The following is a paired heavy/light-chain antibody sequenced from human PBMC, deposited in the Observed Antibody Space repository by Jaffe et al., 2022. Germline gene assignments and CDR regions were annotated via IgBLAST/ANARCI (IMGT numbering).Light chain of an antibody. Sequence: SYELTQPPSVSVSPGQTARITCTGDALPRKYAFWYQQKSGQSPILVIYDDNKRASGIPERFSGFTSGTLATLIISGAQVEDEADYFCYSADTSDNMSWVFGGGTKVTVL. V-gene: IGLV3-10*01. CDR1: ALPRKY. J-gene: IGLJ3*02. CDR3: YSADTSDNMSWV. CDR2: DDN.
Heavy chain of an antibody. CDR2: INPIDGSA. CDR3: ARDSRCCGDYYGVDF. CDR1: GYTFGNYR. D-gene: IGHD4-17*01. Sequence: QVQLVQSGAEVKKPGASGKVSCKASGYTFGNYRIHWVRQAPGQGLEWMGIINPIDGSAKYARKFKGRVTISRDTSTSTVHMEMSGLQFEDTAIYYCARDSRCCGDYYGVDFWGQGTQVTVSS. J-gene: IGHJ4*02. V-gene: IGHV1-46*01.